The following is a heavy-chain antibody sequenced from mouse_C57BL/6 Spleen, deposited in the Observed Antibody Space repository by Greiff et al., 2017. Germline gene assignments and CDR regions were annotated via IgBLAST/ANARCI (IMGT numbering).Heavy chain of an antibody. CDR1: GYTFTSYW. Sequence: QVQLKQPGAELVKPGASVKMSCKASGYTFTSYWLTWVKQRPGQGLEWIGDIYPGSGSTNYNEKFKSKATLTVDPSSITAYMQLSSLTSEDSAVYYCARGTYYSNYDWFAYWGQGTLVTVSA. V-gene: IGHV1-55*01. CDR3: ARGTYYSNYDWFAY. D-gene: IGHD2-5*01. J-gene: IGHJ3*01. CDR2: IYPGSGST.